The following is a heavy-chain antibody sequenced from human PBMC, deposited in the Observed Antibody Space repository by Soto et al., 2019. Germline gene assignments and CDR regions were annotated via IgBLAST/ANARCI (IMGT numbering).Heavy chain of an antibody. CDR2: ISAGNGDT. CDR1: GYTFTSYT. CDR3: ARVPVDGSRDYYYGMDV. D-gene: IGHD6-19*01. J-gene: IGHJ6*02. V-gene: IGHV1-3*01. Sequence: ASVKVSCKASGYTFTSYTIHWVRQAPGQRLEWMGWISAGNGDTKYSQKFQGRVTITRDTSATTAYMELSSLRSEDTAVYYCARVPVDGSRDYYYGMDVWGQGTTVTVSS.